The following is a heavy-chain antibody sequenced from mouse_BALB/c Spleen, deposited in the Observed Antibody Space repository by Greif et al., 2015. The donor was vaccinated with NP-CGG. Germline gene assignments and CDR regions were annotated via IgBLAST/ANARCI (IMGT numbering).Heavy chain of an antibody. Sequence: QVQLQQSGAELVRPGSSVKISCKASGYAFSSYWMNWVKQRPGQGLEWIGQIYPGDGDTNYNGKFKGKATLTADKSSSTAYMQRSSLTSEDSAVYFCARNGATAPYAMDYWGQGTSVTVSS. CDR3: ARNGATAPYAMDY. V-gene: IGHV1-80*01. J-gene: IGHJ4*01. CDR2: IYPGDGDT. CDR1: GYAFSSYW. D-gene: IGHD1-2*01.